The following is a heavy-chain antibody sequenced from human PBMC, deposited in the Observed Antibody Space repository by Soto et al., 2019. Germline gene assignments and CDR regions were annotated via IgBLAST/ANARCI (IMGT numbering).Heavy chain of an antibody. Sequence: SETLSLTCAVCGRSFSGYYLTWIRQPPGTGLEWIGEINHSGSTNYNPSLKSRVTISVDTSKNQFSLKLTSVTAADTAVYYCVRDKTTGVFDSWGQGTLLTVSS. CDR2: INHSGST. CDR3: VRDKTTGVFDS. J-gene: IGHJ4*02. CDR1: GRSFSGYY. D-gene: IGHD1-7*01. V-gene: IGHV4-34*01.